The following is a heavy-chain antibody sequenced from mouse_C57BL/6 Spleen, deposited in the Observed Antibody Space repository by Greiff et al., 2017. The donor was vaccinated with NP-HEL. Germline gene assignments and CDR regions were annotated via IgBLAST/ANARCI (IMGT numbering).Heavy chain of an antibody. J-gene: IGHJ3*01. V-gene: IGHV7-3*01. CDR1: GFTFTDYY. CDR2: IRNKANGYTT. CDR3: ERYRAGFAY. Sequence: EVKLMESGGGLVQPGGSLSLSCAASGFTFTDYYMSWVRQPPGKALEWLGFIRNKANGYTTEYSASVKGRFTISRDNSQSILYLQLNALRAEDSATDYCERYRAGFAYWGKGTLVTVSA.